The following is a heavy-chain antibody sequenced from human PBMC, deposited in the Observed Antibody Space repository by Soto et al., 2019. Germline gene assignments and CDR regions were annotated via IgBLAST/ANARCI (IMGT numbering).Heavy chain of an antibody. Sequence: QVQLQESGPRLVQPSETLSLTCSVSGGSVSSDSYYWSWIRQPPVAGLEWIGYIYFSGTTNYNPSLESRVTILVDSSKHQFSLKLSSVTAADTAVYYCARSPDSGDYVDYWGQGTLVAVSS. D-gene: IGHD4-17*01. V-gene: IGHV4-61*01. J-gene: IGHJ4*02. CDR2: IYFSGTT. CDR1: GGSVSSDSYY. CDR3: ARSPDSGDYVDY.